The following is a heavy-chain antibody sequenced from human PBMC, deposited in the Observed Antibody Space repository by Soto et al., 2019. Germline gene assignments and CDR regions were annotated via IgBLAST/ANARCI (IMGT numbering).Heavy chain of an antibody. Sequence: EVQLVESGGGLVQPGGSLILSCAASGFTFSTYHMNWVRQAPGKGLEWVSYIHSGGSRIYYADSVKGRFTISRDNAKNSLYLQMNSLRAEDTAVYYCARDGSTVTTNYHYAMDVWGQGTTGTVSS. V-gene: IGHV3-48*03. CDR1: GFTFSTYH. CDR2: IHSGGSRI. J-gene: IGHJ6*02. D-gene: IGHD4-17*01. CDR3: ARDGSTVTTNYHYAMDV.